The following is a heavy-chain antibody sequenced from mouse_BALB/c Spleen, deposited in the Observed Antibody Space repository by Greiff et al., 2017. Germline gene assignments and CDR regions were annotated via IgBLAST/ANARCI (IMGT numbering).Heavy chain of an antibody. CDR2: IWAGGST. Sequence: VQLVESGPGLVAPSQSLSITCTVSGFSLTSYGVHWVRQPPGKGLEWLGVIWAGGSTNYNSALMSRLSISKDNSKSQVFLKMNSLQTDDTAMYYCARDHYGSSYETWFAYWGQGTLVTVSA. D-gene: IGHD1-1*01. CDR1: GFSLTSYG. CDR3: ARDHYGSSYETWFAY. V-gene: IGHV2-9*02. J-gene: IGHJ3*01.